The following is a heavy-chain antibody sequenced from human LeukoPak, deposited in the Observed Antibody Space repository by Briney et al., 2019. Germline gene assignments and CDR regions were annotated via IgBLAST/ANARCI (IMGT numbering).Heavy chain of an antibody. D-gene: IGHD2-15*01. J-gene: IGHJ4*02. CDR1: GFTFSGYW. CDR2: IRDDGGDT. Sequence: PGGSLRLSCVGSGFTFSGYWMSWVRQAPGKGLQWVANIRDDGGDTYYVDAVKGRFRISRDNAKNSVDLQMSSLRVEDTAVYYCAKDLTSGGSLFDYWGQGTLVTVSS. V-gene: IGHV3-7*03. CDR3: AKDLTSGGSLFDY.